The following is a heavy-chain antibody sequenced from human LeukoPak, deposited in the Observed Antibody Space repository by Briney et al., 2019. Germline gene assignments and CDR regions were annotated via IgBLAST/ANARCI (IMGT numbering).Heavy chain of an antibody. CDR1: GFTFTSYA. CDR3: AKSWLRDRGAFDI. V-gene: IGHV3-23*01. Sequence: GGSLRLSCAASGFTFTSYAMSWVRQAPGKGLEWVSLISGSSGGTYYGDSVKGRFTISRDNSKNTLYLQMDSLRAEDTAVYYCAKSWLRDRGAFDIWGQRTVVTVSS. J-gene: IGHJ3*02. CDR2: ISGSSGGT. D-gene: IGHD5-12*01.